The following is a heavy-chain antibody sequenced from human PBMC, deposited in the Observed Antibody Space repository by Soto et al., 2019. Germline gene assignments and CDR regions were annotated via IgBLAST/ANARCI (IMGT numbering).Heavy chain of an antibody. D-gene: IGHD2-15*01. CDR1: CYTFTISW. CDR3: ARAAGGCCGYYFRN. V-gene: IGHV1-18*04. Sequence: ASVQVSCEASCYTFTISWISCLRQPPGLGIEWMGWRSDYHGNTNYAQMLHGRVNMTSDASTSTAYIELRSLRSDDTAVYYGARAAGGCCGYYFRNCGQRTVVAASS. CDR2: RSDYHGNT. J-gene: IGHJ4*02.